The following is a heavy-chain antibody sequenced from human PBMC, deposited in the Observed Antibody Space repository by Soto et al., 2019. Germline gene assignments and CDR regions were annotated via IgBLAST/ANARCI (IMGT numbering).Heavy chain of an antibody. J-gene: IGHJ4*02. CDR2: ISGSGGST. CDR3: AKRLRVSVAYLDF. CDR1: GFTFSSYG. V-gene: IGHV3-23*01. Sequence: GGSLRLSCAASGFTFSSYGMHWVRQAPGKGLEWVSVISGSGGSTYYADSVKGRFTISRDNSKNTLYLQMNSLRAEDTAVYYCAKRLRVSVAYLDFWGQGTLVTVSS. D-gene: IGHD2-21*01.